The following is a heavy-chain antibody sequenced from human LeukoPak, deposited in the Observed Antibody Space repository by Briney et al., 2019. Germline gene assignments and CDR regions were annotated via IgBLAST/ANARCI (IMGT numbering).Heavy chain of an antibody. CDR2: IYYSGST. J-gene: IGHJ4*02. CDR3: ASSPRMATSHFDY. CDR1: GGSISSGNYY. V-gene: IGHV4-39*01. Sequence: SETLSLTCTVSGGSISSGNYYWGWNRQPPGKGLEWIGNIYYSGSTYCNPSLKSRVTISVDTSKNQFSLKLSSVTAADTAVYFCASSPRMATSHFDYWGQGTLVTVSS. D-gene: IGHD5-24*01.